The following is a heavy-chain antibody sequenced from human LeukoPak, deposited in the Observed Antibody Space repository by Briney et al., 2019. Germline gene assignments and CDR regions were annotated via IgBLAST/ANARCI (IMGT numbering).Heavy chain of an antibody. D-gene: IGHD3/OR15-3a*01. V-gene: IGHV1-69*06. Sequence: SVTVSCKASGGTFSSYAISWVRQAPGQGLEWMGGIIPIFGTANYAQKFQGRVTITADKSTSTAYMELSSLRSEDTAVYYCARDRWTKEGYYYGMDVWGKGTTVTVSS. CDR2: IIPIFGTA. J-gene: IGHJ6*04. CDR1: GGTFSSYA. CDR3: ARDRWTKEGYYYGMDV.